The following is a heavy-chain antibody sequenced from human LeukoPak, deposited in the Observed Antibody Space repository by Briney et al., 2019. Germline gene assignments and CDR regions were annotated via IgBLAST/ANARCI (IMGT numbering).Heavy chain of an antibody. CDR2: IYYSGST. J-gene: IGHJ4*02. D-gene: IGHD6-13*01. CDR3: ARLTGGYSSSWYYVDY. CDR1: GGSLSSYY. Sequence: SETLSLTCTVSGGSLSSYYWSWIRQPPGKGLEWIGYIYYSGSTNYNPSLKSRVTISVDTSKNQFSLKLSSVTAADTAVCYCARLTGGYSSSWYYVDYWGQGTLVTVSS. V-gene: IGHV4-59*08.